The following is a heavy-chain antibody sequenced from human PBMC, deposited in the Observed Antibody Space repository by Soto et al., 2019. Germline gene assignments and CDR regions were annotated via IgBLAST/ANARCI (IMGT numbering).Heavy chain of an antibody. V-gene: IGHV4-61*01. Sequence: QVQLQESGPGLVKPSETLSLTCTVSGGSVTSGTYYWIWIRQPPGKGLEWIGSIYYTGTTNYNPALKNRATIAVDTSKNQFSLKLTSMTAADTAVYYCARDHSPHTSGNYWGQGTLVTVSS. CDR1: GGSVTSGTYY. D-gene: IGHD6-25*01. CDR2: IYYTGTT. CDR3: ARDHSPHTSGNY. J-gene: IGHJ4*02.